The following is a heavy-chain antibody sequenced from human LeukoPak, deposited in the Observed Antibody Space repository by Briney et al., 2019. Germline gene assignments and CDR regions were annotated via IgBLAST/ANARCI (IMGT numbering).Heavy chain of an antibody. J-gene: IGHJ5*02. CDR2: IKQDGSEI. CDR3: VRDLYGGDDH. V-gene: IGHV3-7*04. CDR1: GFTFSSFW. D-gene: IGHD3-16*01. Sequence: GGSLRLSCAASGFTFSSFWMNWVRQAPGKGLEWVANIKQDGSEIHYVGSVRGRFTISRDDAKDSLYLQMNSLRAEDTAVYYCVRDLYGGDDHWGQGTLATVSS.